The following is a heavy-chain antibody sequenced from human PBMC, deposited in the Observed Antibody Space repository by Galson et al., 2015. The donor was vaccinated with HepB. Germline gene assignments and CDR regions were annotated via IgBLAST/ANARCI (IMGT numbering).Heavy chain of an antibody. V-gene: IGHV3-21*01. CDR1: GFTFSSYS. CDR3: ALQGGAVAGIS. Sequence: SLRLSCAASGFTFSSYSMNWVRQAPGKGLEWVSSISSSSSYIYYADSVKGRFTISRDNAKNSLYLQMNSLRAEDTAVYYCALQGGAVAGISGGQGTLVTVSS. J-gene: IGHJ4*02. CDR2: ISSSSSYI. D-gene: IGHD6-19*01.